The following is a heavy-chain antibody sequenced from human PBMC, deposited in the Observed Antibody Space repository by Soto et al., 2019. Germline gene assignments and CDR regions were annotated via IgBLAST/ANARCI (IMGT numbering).Heavy chain of an antibody. CDR2: IYHSGIT. J-gene: IGHJ6*02. Sequence: QVQLQQWGAGLLKPSETLSLTCTEYGESFNGYYLSWIRQPQGKGLERIGEIYHSGITNYNPSLKSRVTFSIDTSKRQFSLKVRSVTAADTAVYYCARGKRGSSWYRGEEKYYYYGMDVWGQGTPVTVSS. CDR3: ARGKRGSSWYRGEEKYYYYGMDV. D-gene: IGHD6-13*01. V-gene: IGHV4-34*01. CDR1: GESFNGYY.